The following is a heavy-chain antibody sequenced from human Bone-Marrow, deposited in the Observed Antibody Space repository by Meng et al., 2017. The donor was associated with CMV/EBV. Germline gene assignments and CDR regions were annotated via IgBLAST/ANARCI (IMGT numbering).Heavy chain of an antibody. J-gene: IGHJ6*02. V-gene: IGHV3-30*04. CDR1: GFSFNNYA. CDR2: ISYDETSQ. Sequence: GGSLRLSCAASGFSFNNYAIHWVRQAPGSGLEWVAVISYDETSQYYSDSVKGRFTISRDNSKNTLYLQMNSLRAEDTAVYYCARGPTYSDFWRGDPPHYGVDVWGQGTTVTVSS. CDR3: ARGPTYSDFWRGDPPHYGVDV. D-gene: IGHD3-3*01.